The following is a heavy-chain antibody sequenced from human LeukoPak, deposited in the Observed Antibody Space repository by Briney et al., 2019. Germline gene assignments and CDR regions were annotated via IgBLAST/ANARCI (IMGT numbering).Heavy chain of an antibody. CDR3: ARVGSSGWYRFALFDL. J-gene: IGHJ2*01. CDR1: GDSIGSGGYY. D-gene: IGHD6-19*01. CDR2: IYQSGST. V-gene: IGHV4-30-2*01. Sequence: SETLSLTCTVSGDSIGSGGYYWSWIRQPPGKGLEWIGYIYQSGSTYYNPSLKSRVTISEDRSKNQFSLKLSSVTAADTAVYYCARVGSSGWYRFALFDLWGRGTLVTVSS.